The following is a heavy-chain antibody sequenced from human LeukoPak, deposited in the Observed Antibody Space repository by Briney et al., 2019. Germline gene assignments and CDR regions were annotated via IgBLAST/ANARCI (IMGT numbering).Heavy chain of an antibody. CDR2: IYSGGST. CDR3: ASEVVVAATFDY. J-gene: IGHJ4*02. Sequence: GGSLRLSCAASGFTFRNYGMHWVRQAPGKGLEWVSVIYSGGSTYYADSVKGRFTISRDNSKNTLYLQMNSLRAEDTAVYYCASEVVVAATFDYWGQGTLVTISS. CDR1: GFTFRNYG. D-gene: IGHD2-15*01. V-gene: IGHV3-NL1*01.